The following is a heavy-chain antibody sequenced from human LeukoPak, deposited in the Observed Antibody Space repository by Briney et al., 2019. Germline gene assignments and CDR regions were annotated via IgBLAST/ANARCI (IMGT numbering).Heavy chain of an antibody. D-gene: IGHD1-26*01. CDR3: TRVPRESYSH. CDR1: GYTFTSHD. J-gene: IGHJ4*02. V-gene: IGHV1-8*01. CDR2: INPNSGNT. Sequence: ASVKVSCKASGYTFTSHDINWVRQATGQGLEWVGYINPNSGNTGYAQKFQGRVTLTRDTSINTAYTELTSLRSEDTAVYYCTRVPRESYSHWGQGTLVTVSS.